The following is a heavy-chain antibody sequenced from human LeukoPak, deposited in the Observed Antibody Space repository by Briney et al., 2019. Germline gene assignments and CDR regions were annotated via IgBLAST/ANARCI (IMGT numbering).Heavy chain of an antibody. J-gene: IGHJ4*02. CDR1: GGSFSGYY. CDR3: ARGKAVAGLDY. CDR2: INHSGST. D-gene: IGHD6-19*01. V-gene: IGHV4-34*01. Sequence: SETLSLTCAVYGGSFSGYYWSWIRQPPGKGLEWIGEINHSGSTNHNPSLKSRVTISVDTSKNQFSLKLSSVTAADTAVYYCARGKAVAGLDYWGQGTLVTVSS.